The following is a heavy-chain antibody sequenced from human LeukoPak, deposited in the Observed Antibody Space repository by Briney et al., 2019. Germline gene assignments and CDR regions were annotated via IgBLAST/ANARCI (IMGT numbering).Heavy chain of an antibody. D-gene: IGHD2-15*01. CDR3: ARGSPPYCSGGSCYPNWFDP. J-gene: IGHJ5*02. Sequence: SETLSLTCTVSGGSISSYYWSWIRQPPGKGLEWIGYIYYSGSTNYNPFLKSRVTISVDTSKNQFSLKLSSVTAADTAVYYCARGSPPYCSGGSCYPNWFDPWGQGTLVTVSS. CDR2: IYYSGST. V-gene: IGHV4-59*01. CDR1: GGSISSYY.